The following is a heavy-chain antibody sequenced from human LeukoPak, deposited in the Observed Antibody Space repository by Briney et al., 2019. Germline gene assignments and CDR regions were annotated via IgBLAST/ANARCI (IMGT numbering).Heavy chain of an antibody. CDR3: ASSLLRYFDWLLYDGGFDY. V-gene: IGHV4-30-4*07. J-gene: IGHJ4*02. D-gene: IGHD3-9*01. Sequence: PSETQSLTCAVPGGSISSGGYSWRWIRQPPGKGLEWIGYIYYSGSTYYNPSLKSRVTISVDTSKNQFSLKLSSVTAADTAVYYCASSLLRYFDWLLYDGGFDYWGQGTLVTVSS. CDR2: IYYSGST. CDR1: GGSISSGGYS.